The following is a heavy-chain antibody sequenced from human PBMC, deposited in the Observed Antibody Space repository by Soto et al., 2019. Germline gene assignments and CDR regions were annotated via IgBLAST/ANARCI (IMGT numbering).Heavy chain of an antibody. CDR3: AKDGKTFTTPN. J-gene: IGHJ4*02. Sequence: PGGSLRLSCAASGFTFDDYAMHWVRQTPGKGLEWVSGISWNGDSKTYADSVQGRFTISRDNAKNSLYLQMDSLRAEDTAFYYCAKDGKTFTTPNWGQGTLVTVSS. D-gene: IGHD3-3*01. CDR2: ISWNGDSK. CDR1: GFTFDDYA. V-gene: IGHV3-9*01.